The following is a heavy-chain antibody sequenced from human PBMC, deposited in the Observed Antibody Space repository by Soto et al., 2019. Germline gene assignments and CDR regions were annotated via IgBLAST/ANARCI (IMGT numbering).Heavy chain of an antibody. V-gene: IGHV1-18*01. J-gene: IGHJ6*02. CDR3: ARILGGVGHYYDSSGRNYGMDV. Sequence: ASVKVSCKASGYTFTSYGISWVRQAPGQGLEWMGWISAYNGNTNYAQKLQGRVTMTTATSTSTADMEVRSLRSDDTAVYYCARILGGVGHYYDSSGRNYGMDVWGQGTTVTVS. D-gene: IGHD3-22*01. CDR1: GYTFTSYG. CDR2: ISAYNGNT.